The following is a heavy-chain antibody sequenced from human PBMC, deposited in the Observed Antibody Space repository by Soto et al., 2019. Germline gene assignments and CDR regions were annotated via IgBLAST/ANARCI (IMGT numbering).Heavy chain of an antibody. CDR1: GYSFTSFW. D-gene: IGHD3-22*01. J-gene: IGHJ4*01. Sequence: HWESLKISCKGSGYSFTSFWISWVRQMPGKGLEWMGRIDPSDSYTNYSPSFQGHVTISADKSISTAYLQWSSLKASDTAMYYCATLPRAYCYDSSGHRRAYSFDYRGHGTLLSLSS. CDR2: IDPSDSYT. CDR3: ATLPRAYCYDSSGHRRAYSFDY. V-gene: IGHV5-10-1*01.